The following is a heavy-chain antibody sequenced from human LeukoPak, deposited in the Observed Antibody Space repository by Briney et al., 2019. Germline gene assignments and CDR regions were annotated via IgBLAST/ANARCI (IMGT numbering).Heavy chain of an antibody. CDR2: INPNSGGT. D-gene: IGHD1-26*01. CDR3: ARSPFGIVGATSAFDI. V-gene: IGHV1-2*04. CDR1: GYTFTGYY. Sequence: ASVKVSCKASGYTFTGYYMHWVRQAPGQGLEWMGWINPNSGGTNYAQKFQGWVTMTRDTSISTAYMELSRLRSDDTAVYYCARSPFGIVGATSAFDIWGQGTMVTVSS. J-gene: IGHJ3*02.